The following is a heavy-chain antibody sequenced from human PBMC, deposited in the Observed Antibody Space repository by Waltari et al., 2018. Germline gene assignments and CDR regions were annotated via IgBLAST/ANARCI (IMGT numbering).Heavy chain of an antibody. CDR3: AREAREATIDY. Sequence: QVQLQQWGAGRLKPSETLSLTCAGYGGSFSGSYWSWIRQPPGKGLEWIGEINHSGSTNYNPSLKSRVTISVDTSKNQFSLKLSSVTAADTAVYYCAREAREATIDYWGQGTLVTVSS. V-gene: IGHV4-34*01. J-gene: IGHJ4*02. D-gene: IGHD5-12*01. CDR2: INHSGST. CDR1: GGSFSGSY.